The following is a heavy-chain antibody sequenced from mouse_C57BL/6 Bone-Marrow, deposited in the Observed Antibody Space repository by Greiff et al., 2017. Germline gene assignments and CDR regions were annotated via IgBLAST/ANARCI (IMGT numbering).Heavy chain of an antibody. Sequence: EVKVVESEGGLVQPGSSMKLSCTASGFTFSDYYMAWVRQVPEKGLEWVATINYDGSSTYYLDSLKSRFIISRDNAKNILYLQMSSLKSEDTATYYCARAKPYYFDYWGQGTTLTVSS. J-gene: IGHJ2*01. V-gene: IGHV5-16*01. CDR2: INYDGSST. CDR3: ARAKPYYFDY. CDR1: GFTFSDYY.